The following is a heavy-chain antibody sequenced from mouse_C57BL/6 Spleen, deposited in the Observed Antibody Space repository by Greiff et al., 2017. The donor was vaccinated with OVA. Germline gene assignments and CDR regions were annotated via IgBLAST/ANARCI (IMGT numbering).Heavy chain of an antibody. D-gene: IGHD1-1*01. CDR3: THYYGSSYWYFDV. CDR1: GFNIKDDY. V-gene: IGHV14-4*01. Sequence: VQLQQSGAELVRPGASVKLSCTASGFNIKDDYMHWVKQRPEQGLEWIGWIDPENGDTEYASKFQGKATITADTSSNTAYLQLSSLTSEDTDVYYCTHYYGSSYWYFDVWGTGTTVTVSS. J-gene: IGHJ1*03. CDR2: IDPENGDT.